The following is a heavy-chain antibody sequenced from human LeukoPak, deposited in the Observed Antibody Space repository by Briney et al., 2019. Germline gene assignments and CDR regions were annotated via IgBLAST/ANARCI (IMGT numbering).Heavy chain of an antibody. CDR2: MTPDSDTT. Sequence: ASVKVSCKASGYTFISYDINWARQATGQGLEWMMWMTPDSDTTGYAQKFQGRVTMTRDTSTSTVYMELSSLRSEDTAVYYCARQLPIWFGELFRKRGHNWFDPWGQGTLVTVSS. D-gene: IGHD3-10*01. CDR1: GYTFISYD. V-gene: IGHV1-8*02. CDR3: ARQLPIWFGELFRKRGHNWFDP. J-gene: IGHJ5*02.